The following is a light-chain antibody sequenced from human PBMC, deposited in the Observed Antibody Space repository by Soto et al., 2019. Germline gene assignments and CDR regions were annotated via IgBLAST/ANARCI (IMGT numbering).Light chain of an antibody. CDR1: QGIASF. V-gene: IGKV1-12*01. J-gene: IGKJ4*01. Sequence: DLQLTQSPSSVSASVGDRVTITCRASQGIASFLAWYQQKPGKAPDLLIYATSTLQSGVPSRFSGSGSGTDFTLTISSLQPEDFATYYCQQLKSFPLSFGGGTKVEI. CDR3: QQLKSFPLS. CDR2: ATS.